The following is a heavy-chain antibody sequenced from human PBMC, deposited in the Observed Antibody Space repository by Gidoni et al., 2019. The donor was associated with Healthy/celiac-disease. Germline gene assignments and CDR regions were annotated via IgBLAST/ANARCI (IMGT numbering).Heavy chain of an antibody. CDR1: GFPVSRNY. Sequence: EVQLVESGGGLIQPGGSLRLSCAASGFPVSRNYMSWVRQAPGKGLEWVSVIYSGGSTYYADSVKGRFTISRDNSKNTLYLQMNSLRAEDTAVYYCAREKQHYDSSGYYYDYWGQGTLVTVSS. CDR3: AREKQHYDSSGYYYDY. J-gene: IGHJ4*02. CDR2: IYSGGST. D-gene: IGHD3-22*01. V-gene: IGHV3-53*01.